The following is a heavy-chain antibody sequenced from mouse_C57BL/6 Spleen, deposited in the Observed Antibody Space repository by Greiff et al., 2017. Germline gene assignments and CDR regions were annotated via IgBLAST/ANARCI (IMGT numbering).Heavy chain of an antibody. Sequence: QVQLQQPGAELVKPGASVKMSCKASSYTFTSYWITWVKQRPGQGLEWIGDIYPGSGSTNYNEKFKSKATLTVDTASSTAYMQLSSLTSEDSAVYYCASYVRCGKYEGYALDYWGQGTSVTVSS. D-gene: IGHD2-1*01. CDR3: ASYVRCGKYEGYALDY. CDR2: IYPGSGST. CDR1: SYTFTSYW. V-gene: IGHV1-55*01. J-gene: IGHJ4*01.